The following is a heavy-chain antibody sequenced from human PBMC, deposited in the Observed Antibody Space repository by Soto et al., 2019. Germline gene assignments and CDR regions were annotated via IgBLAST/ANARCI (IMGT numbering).Heavy chain of an antibody. Sequence: PGGSLRLSCAASGFTFSSYSMNWVRQAPGKGLEWVSYISSSSSTIYYADSVKGRFTISRDNAKNSLYLQMNSLRAEDTAVYYCAREPRHQLPSVRVNYYYYMDVWGKGTTVTVSS. CDR1: GFTFSSYS. CDR2: ISSSSSTI. V-gene: IGHV3-48*01. D-gene: IGHD2-2*01. J-gene: IGHJ6*03. CDR3: AREPRHQLPSVRVNYYYYMDV.